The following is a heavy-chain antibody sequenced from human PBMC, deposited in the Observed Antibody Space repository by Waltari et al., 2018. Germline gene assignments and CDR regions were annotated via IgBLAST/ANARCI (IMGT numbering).Heavy chain of an antibody. CDR1: GFTFINYG. CDR3: AKWYGGDYYFDY. Sequence: QVQLVESGGGVVQPGGSLSRSCAATGFTFINYGMHWVRQAPGKGLQWVAFIQYDGRNKYYAESVKGRFTISRDNSKNTLYLQMDSLRAEDTALYYCAKWYGGDYYFDYWGQGTLVTVSS. CDR2: IQYDGRNK. D-gene: IGHD1-26*01. J-gene: IGHJ4*02. V-gene: IGHV3-30*02.